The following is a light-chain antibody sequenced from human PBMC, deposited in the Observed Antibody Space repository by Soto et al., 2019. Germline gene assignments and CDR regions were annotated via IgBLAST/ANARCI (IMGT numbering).Light chain of an antibody. CDR3: QTWGTGPFV. CDR1: RGHSSYA. V-gene: IGLV4-69*01. J-gene: IGLJ1*01. CDR2: LNSDGSH. Sequence: QPVLTQSPSASASLGASVKLTCTLSRGHSSYAIAWHQQQPEKGPRYLMKLNSDGSHSKGDGIPDRVSGSSSGAERYLTISSLQYEDEADYYCQTWGTGPFVFGTGTKLTVL.